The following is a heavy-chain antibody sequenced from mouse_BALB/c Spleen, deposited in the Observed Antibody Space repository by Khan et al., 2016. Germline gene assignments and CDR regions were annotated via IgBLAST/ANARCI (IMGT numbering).Heavy chain of an antibody. D-gene: IGHD2-2*01. CDR3: SRSGYDLYYYALDY. CDR1: GFNIKETY. V-gene: IGHV14-3*02. CDR2: IDPANGDS. J-gene: IGHJ4*01. Sequence: GQRKQGGGEEGKPGASVKVSCTASGFNIKETYMHWVKQRPEQGLEWIGRIDPANGDSKYDPKFQGRATITSETSSNTAYMQLNTLTSEDTAVYYCSRSGYDLYYYALDYWGQGTSVTVSS.